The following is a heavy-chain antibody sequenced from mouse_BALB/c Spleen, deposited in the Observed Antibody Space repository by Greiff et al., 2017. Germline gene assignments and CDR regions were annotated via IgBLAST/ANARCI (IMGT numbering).Heavy chain of an antibody. Sequence: EVHLVESGGGLVKPGGSLKLSCAASGFTFSSYAMSWVRQTPEKRLEWVASISSGGSTYYPDSVKGRFTISRDNARNILYLQMSSLRSEDTAMYYCARLRSYYFDYWGQGTTLTVSS. CDR1: GFTFSSYA. J-gene: IGHJ2*01. CDR2: ISSGGST. V-gene: IGHV5-6-5*01. CDR3: ARLRSYYFDY.